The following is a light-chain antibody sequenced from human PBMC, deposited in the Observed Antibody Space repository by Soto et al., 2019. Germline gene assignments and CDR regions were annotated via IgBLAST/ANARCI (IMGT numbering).Light chain of an antibody. CDR2: GAS. CDR3: QQYGTSEII. CDR1: QSVSSSY. V-gene: IGKV3-20*01. J-gene: IGKJ5*01. Sequence: EIVFTQSPCTLSVYPGERATLSCRASQSVSSSYLAWYQQKPGQAPRLLIYGASSRATGIPDRFSGSGSGTDFTLTISRLEPEDFAVYFCQQYGTSEIIFGQGRLLEIK.